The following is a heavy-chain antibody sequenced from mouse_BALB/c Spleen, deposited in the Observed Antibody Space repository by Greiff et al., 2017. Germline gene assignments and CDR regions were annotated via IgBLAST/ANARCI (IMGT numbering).Heavy chain of an antibody. CDR3: ARRLFFDY. CDR1: GFAFSSYD. V-gene: IGHV5-12-1*01. CDR2: ISSGGGST. Sequence: EVMLVESGGGLVKPGGSLKLSCAASGFAFSSYDMSWVRQTPEKRLEWVAYISSGGGSTYYPDTVKGRFTISRDNAKNTLYLQMSSLKSEDTAMYYCARRLFFDYWGQGTTLTVSS. J-gene: IGHJ2*01.